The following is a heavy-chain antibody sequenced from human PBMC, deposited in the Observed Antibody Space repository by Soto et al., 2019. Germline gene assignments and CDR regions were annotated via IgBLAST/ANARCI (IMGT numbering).Heavy chain of an antibody. CDR2: IYWDDDK. V-gene: IGHV2-5*02. J-gene: IGHJ4*02. D-gene: IGHD5-18*01. CDR1: GFSLSTSGVG. CDR3: AHRRYDTAMTTFDY. Sequence: QITLKESGPTLVKPTQTLTLTCTFSGFSLSTSGVGVGWIRQPPGKALEWLALIYWDDDKRYSPSLKSRLTLTKDTSKNQVVLTMTSMDPVDTATYYCAHRRYDTAMTTFDYWGQGTLVTVSS.